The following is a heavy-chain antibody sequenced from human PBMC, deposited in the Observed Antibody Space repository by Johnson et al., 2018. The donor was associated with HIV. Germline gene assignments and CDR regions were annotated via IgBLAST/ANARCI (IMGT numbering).Heavy chain of an antibody. V-gene: IGHV3-7*05. CDR1: GFTFSSYW. CDR2: IKQDGSEK. CDR3: ARDPDLDAFDI. Sequence: EQLVESGGGLVQPGGSLRLSCAASGFTFSSYWMSWVRQAPGKGLEWMANIKQDGSEKYYVDSVRGRFTISRDNAKNSLYLQMNSLRAEDTAVYYCARDPDLDAFDIWGRGTLVTVSS. D-gene: IGHD1-14*01. J-gene: IGHJ3*02.